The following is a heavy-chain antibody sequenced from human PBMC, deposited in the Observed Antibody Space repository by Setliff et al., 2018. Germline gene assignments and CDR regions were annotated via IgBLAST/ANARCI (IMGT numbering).Heavy chain of an antibody. CDR1: GYTLTNYY. CDR2: INPSGGLT. CDR3: ARDRYYNSWSGTSITAPHDAFDI. D-gene: IGHD3-3*01. V-gene: IGHV1-46*03. J-gene: IGHJ3*02. Sequence: GASVQVSCKASGYTLTNYYMHWVRQAPGQGLKWMGIINPSGGLTRYAQKFQGRVTMTRDTSTSTVYMEVSSLRSEDTAVYYCARDRYYNSWSGTSITAPHDAFDIWGQGTMVTVSS.